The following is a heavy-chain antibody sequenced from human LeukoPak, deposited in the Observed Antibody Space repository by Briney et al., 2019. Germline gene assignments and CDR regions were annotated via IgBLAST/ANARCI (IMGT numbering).Heavy chain of an antibody. CDR3: ARGSVLYDSSGYHDY. D-gene: IGHD3-22*01. V-gene: IGHV4-59*01. CDR2: IYYSGST. J-gene: IGHJ4*02. CDR1: GGSISSYY. Sequence: PSETLSLTCTVSGGSISSYYWSWIRQPPGKGLEWIGYIYYSGSTNYNPSLKSRVTISVDTSKNQFSLKLSSVTAADTAVYYCARGSVLYDSSGYHDYWGQGTLVTVSS.